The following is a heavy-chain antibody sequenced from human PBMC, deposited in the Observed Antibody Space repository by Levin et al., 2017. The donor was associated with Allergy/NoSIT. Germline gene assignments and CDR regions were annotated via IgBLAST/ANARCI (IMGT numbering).Heavy chain of an antibody. Sequence: GESLKISCKASGYTFTGYYMHWVRQAPGQGLEWMGWINPNSGGTNYAQKFQGRVTMTRDTSISTAYMELSRLRSDDTAVYYCARDGLYSYGLSYYGMDVWGQGTTVTVSS. V-gene: IGHV1-2*02. CDR2: INPNSGGT. CDR3: ARDGLYSYGLSYYGMDV. CDR1: GYTFTGYY. J-gene: IGHJ6*02. D-gene: IGHD5-18*01.